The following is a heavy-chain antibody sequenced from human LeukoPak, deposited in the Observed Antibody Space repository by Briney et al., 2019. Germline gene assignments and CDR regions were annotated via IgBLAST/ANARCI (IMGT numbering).Heavy chain of an antibody. Sequence: GGSLRPSCSASGFTFSTYVMHWVRQAPGKGLEYVSAISSNGDNTYYADSVKGRFTISRDNSKNTLYLQMSSLRADDTAVYYCVRGTGYWGQGTLVIVSS. V-gene: IGHV3-64D*06. CDR2: ISSNGDNT. J-gene: IGHJ4*02. CDR3: VRGTGY. CDR1: GFTFSTYV.